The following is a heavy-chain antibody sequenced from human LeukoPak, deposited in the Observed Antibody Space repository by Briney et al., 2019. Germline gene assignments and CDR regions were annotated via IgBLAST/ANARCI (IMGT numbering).Heavy chain of an antibody. CDR1: GGSISSGDYY. CDR3: ARDYDSSGYYGDAFGI. Sequence: SETLSLTCTVSGGSISSGDYYWSWIRQPPGKGLKWIGYIYYSGSTYYNPSLKSRVTISVDTSKNQFSLKLSSVTAADTAVYYCARDYDSSGYYGDAFGIWGQGTMVTVSS. V-gene: IGHV4-30-4*01. J-gene: IGHJ3*02. D-gene: IGHD3-22*01. CDR2: IYYSGST.